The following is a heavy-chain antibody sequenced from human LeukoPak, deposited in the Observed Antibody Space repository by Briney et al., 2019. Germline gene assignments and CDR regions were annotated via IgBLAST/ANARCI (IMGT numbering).Heavy chain of an antibody. CDR2: IRIGGGDK. CDR1: GFDLTTYA. D-gene: IGHD2-21*01. CDR3: ARCMVLGEGWCNWFDP. Sequence: PGGSLTLSCAPSGFDLTTYAMTCVRQAPTNGLEWVSSIRIGGGDKYYVDSVKGRLTISRDNSENTLHLKMNNLRVEDTARYFGARCMVLGEGWCNWFDPWGQGTLVTVSS. J-gene: IGHJ5*02. V-gene: IGHV3-23*01.